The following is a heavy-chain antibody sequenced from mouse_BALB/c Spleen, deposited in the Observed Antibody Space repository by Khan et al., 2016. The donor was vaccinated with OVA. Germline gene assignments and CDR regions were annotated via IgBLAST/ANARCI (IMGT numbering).Heavy chain of an antibody. CDR2: IYPGSGNT. V-gene: IGHV1-84*02. D-gene: IGHD2-1*01. CDR3: ARSSFYPFYFDY. CDR1: GYTFTDFY. Sequence: QVQLKQSGPELVKPGASVKISCKASGYTFTDFYINWVKQKPGQGLEWIGWIYPGSGNTKYNEKFKGKATLTVDTSPSTAYMQLSSLTSEDTAVYFCARSSFYPFYFDYWGQGTTLTVSS. J-gene: IGHJ2*01.